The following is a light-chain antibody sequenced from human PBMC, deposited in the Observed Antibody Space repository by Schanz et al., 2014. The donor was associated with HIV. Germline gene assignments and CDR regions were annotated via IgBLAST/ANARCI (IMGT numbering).Light chain of an antibody. CDR3: SSSSPWLPYV. Sequence: QSVLTQPASGEGYPGQSINKEGGGNSSDGGGDNFPPRYQQHPGRAPKLLVYDVTNRPSGVSNRFSGSKSGNTASLTISGLQPEDEADYYCSSSSPWLPYVPGSGTKLTVL. J-gene: IGLJ1*01. CDR1: SSDGGGDNF. V-gene: IGLV2-14*03. CDR2: DVT.